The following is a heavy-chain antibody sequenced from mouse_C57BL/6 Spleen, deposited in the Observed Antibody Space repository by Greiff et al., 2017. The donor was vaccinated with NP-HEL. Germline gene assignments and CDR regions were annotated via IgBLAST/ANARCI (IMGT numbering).Heavy chain of an antibody. CDR1: GFTFNTYA. CDR2: IRRKSSNYAT. Sequence: EVMLVESGGGLVQPKASLKLSCAASGFTFNTYAMHWVRQAPGKGLEWVARIRRKSSNYATYYAASVKDRFTISKDDSQSLLYLQMYNLKAEGAAIYYCVSDLVCDDGDAYWGQGTLVTGSA. CDR3: VSDLVCDDGDAY. V-gene: IGHV10-3*01. J-gene: IGHJ3*01. D-gene: IGHD2-12*01.